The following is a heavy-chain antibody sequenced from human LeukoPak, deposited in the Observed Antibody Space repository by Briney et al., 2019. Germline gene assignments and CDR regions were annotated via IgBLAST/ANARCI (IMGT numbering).Heavy chain of an antibody. J-gene: IGHJ4*02. CDR2: IYYSGST. D-gene: IGHD3-16*02. Sequence: PSETLSLTCTVSGGSISSYYWSWIRQPPGKGLEWIGYIYYSGSTNYNPSLKSRVTILVDTSKNQFSLKLSSVTAADTAVYYCARANGGLRLGELSLDFDYWGQGTLVTVSS. CDR3: ARANGGLRLGELSLDFDY. V-gene: IGHV4-59*08. CDR1: GGSISSYY.